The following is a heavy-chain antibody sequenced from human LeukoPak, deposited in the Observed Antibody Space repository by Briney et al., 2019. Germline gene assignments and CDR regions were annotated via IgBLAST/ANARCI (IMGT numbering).Heavy chain of an antibody. J-gene: IGHJ4*02. CDR1: GFTLSSYA. Sequence: GGSLRLSCAASGFTLSSYAMSWVRQAPGKGLEWVSSITNNGVYTYYTDSVKGRFTISRDNANNSLYLQMNSLSAEDTAIYYGARQPQVAYFDYWGQGTLVSVSS. V-gene: IGHV3-21*01. D-gene: IGHD2-15*01. CDR3: ARQPQVAYFDY. CDR2: ITNNGVYT.